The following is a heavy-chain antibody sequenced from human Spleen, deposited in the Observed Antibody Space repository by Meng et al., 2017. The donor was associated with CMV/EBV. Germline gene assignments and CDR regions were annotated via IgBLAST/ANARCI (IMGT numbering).Heavy chain of an antibody. CDR2: IFYTGST. CDR1: GGSISSSDFF. V-gene: IGHV4-39*07. J-gene: IGHJ5*02. CDR3: ARVKGYCTTTTCFNPWFDP. Sequence: SETLSLTCAVSGGSISSSDFFWGWIRQPPGKGPEWIGHIFYTGSTFYNPSLKSRVTISVDTSNNQFSLRLTSVTAADTAVYYCARVKGYCTTTTCFNPWFDPWGQGTLVTVSS. D-gene: IGHD2-2*01.